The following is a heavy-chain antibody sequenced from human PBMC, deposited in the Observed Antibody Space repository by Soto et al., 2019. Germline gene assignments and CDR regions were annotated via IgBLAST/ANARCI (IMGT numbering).Heavy chain of an antibody. D-gene: IGHD3-10*01. J-gene: IGHJ4*02. CDR2: ISDSGGST. V-gene: IGHV3-23*01. Sequence: GSLRLSCAASGFTYTRYSMNWVRQAPGKGLEWVSGISDSGGSTYYADSVKGRFTISRDNSKNTLYLQMNSLRAEDTAVYYCAKGTYYYGSAPYYFDYWGQGTLVTVSS. CDR1: GFTYTRYS. CDR3: AKGTYYYGSAPYYFDY.